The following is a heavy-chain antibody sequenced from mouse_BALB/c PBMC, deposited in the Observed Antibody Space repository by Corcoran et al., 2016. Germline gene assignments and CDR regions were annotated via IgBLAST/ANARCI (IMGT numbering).Heavy chain of an antibody. CDR1: GFTFSGYW. J-gene: IGHJ3*01. D-gene: IGHD2-3*01. CDR2: IFPESVTT. V-gene: IGHV1-9*01. Sequence: QVHLQQSGAELMKPGASVKISCKATGFTFSGYWIEWVKQRPGHGLEWIGEIFPESVTTNYNEKFKGKATFTADTSSNTAYMQLSSLTSEDSAVYYCARDGWGFTYWGQGTLVTVSA. CDR3: ARDGWGFTY.